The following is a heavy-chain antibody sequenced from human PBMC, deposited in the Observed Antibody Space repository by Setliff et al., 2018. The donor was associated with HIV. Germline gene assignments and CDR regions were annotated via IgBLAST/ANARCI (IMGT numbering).Heavy chain of an antibody. D-gene: IGHD3-3*01. CDR2: IIPIFGTA. CDR3: ARDLTHYDFWSGYPHY. CDR1: GDTFSNYA. J-gene: IGHJ4*02. Sequence: GASVKVSCKASGDTFSNYAISWVRQAPGQGLEWMGRIIPIFGTANYAQKFQGRVTITADKSTSTAYMELSSLRSEDTAVYYCARDLTHYDFWSGYPHYWGQGTLVTVSS. V-gene: IGHV1-69*06.